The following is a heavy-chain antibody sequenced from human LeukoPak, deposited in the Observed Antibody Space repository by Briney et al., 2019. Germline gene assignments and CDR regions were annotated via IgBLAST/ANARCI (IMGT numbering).Heavy chain of an antibody. CDR2: ISAYNGNT. V-gene: IGHV1-18*01. D-gene: IGHD3-3*01. CDR1: GYTFTSYG. CDR3: AREGPEWSNYYYYYYMDV. Sequence: ASVKVSCKASGYTFTSYGISWVRQAPGQGLGGLGWISAYNGNTNYAQKLQGRVTMTTDTSTSTAYMELRSLRSDDTAVYYCAREGPEWSNYYYYYYMDVWGKGTTVTVSS. J-gene: IGHJ6*03.